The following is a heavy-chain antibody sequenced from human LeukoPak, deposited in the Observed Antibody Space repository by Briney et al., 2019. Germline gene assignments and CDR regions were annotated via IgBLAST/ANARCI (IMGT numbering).Heavy chain of an antibody. Sequence: PSETLSLTCTVSGGSISSYYWSWIRQPPGKGLEWIGYIYYSGSTNYNPSLKSRVTTSVDTSKNQFSLKLSSVTAADTAVYYCARGDDYGDYSFDYWGQGTLVTVSS. J-gene: IGHJ4*02. CDR1: GGSISSYY. CDR2: IYYSGST. D-gene: IGHD4-17*01. CDR3: ARGDDYGDYSFDY. V-gene: IGHV4-59*01.